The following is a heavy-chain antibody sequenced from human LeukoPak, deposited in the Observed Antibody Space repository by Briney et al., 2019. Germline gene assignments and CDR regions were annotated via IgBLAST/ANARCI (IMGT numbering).Heavy chain of an antibody. D-gene: IGHD2-2*01. J-gene: IGHJ5*02. Sequence: PGGSLRLSCAASGFTFSSYSMNWVRQAPGKGLEWVSSISSSSYIYYADSVKGRFTISRDNAKNSLYLQMNSLRAEDTAVYYCARERVVPAADIPNWFDPWGQGTLVTVSS. CDR3: ARERVVPAADIPNWFDP. CDR2: ISSSSYI. V-gene: IGHV3-21*01. CDR1: GFTFSSYS.